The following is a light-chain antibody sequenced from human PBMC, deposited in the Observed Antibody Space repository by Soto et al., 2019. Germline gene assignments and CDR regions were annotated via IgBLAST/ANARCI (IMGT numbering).Light chain of an antibody. V-gene: IGKV2-28*01. Sequence: DIVMTQSPLSLPVTPGEPASISCRSSQSLLHSTGYNYLHWYLQRPGQSPQLLIYLGSNRASGVPDRFSGSGSGTDFILKISRVEAEDVGVYYCMQALQAPITFGQGTRLEIK. CDR3: MQALQAPIT. CDR1: QSLLHSTGYNY. J-gene: IGKJ5*01. CDR2: LGS.